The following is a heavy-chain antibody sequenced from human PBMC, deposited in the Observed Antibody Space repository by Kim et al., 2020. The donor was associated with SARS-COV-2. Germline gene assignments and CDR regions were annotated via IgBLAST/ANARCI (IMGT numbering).Heavy chain of an antibody. CDR3: TTESIIYGDYGKEAGAFDI. J-gene: IGHJ3*02. Sequence: GGSLRLSCAASGFTFSNAWMSWVRQAPGKGLEWVGRIKSKTDGGYTAYAAPVKGRFTISRDDAKNTLYLQMNSLKTEDTAEYYCTTESIIYGDYGKEAGAFDIWGQGTMVTVSS. CDR1: GFTFSNAW. CDR2: IKSKTDGGYT. V-gene: IGHV3-15*01. D-gene: IGHD4-17*01.